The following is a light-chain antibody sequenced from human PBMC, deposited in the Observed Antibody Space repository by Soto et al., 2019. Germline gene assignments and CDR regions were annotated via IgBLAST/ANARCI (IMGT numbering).Light chain of an antibody. J-gene: IGLJ2*01. CDR2: RNN. CDR3: AAWDDRLVV. V-gene: IGLV1-47*01. Sequence: QSALTQPPSASGTPGQTVTISCSGSSSNIGSAYIYWYQHLPGTAPKLLIYRNNQRPSGVPDRFSASESGTSASLAISGLRSEDDADYYCAAWDDRLVVFGGGTQLTVL. CDR1: SSNIGSAY.